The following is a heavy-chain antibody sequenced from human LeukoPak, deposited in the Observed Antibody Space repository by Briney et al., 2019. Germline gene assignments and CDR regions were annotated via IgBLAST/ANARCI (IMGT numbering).Heavy chain of an antibody. D-gene: IGHD3-10*01. CDR3: ARVGRFGEFYMDV. V-gene: IGHV4-59*01. CDR1: GGSIRSYY. Sequence: PSETLSLTCTVSGGSIRSYYWSWIRQPPGKGLEWIGYIYYSGNTKYNPSLKSRVTISVDTSKNQFSLKLSSVTAADTAVYYCARVGRFGEFYMDVWGKGTTVTISS. J-gene: IGHJ6*03. CDR2: IYYSGNT.